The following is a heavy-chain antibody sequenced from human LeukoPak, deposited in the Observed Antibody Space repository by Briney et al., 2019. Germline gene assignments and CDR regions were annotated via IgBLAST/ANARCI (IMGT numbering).Heavy chain of an antibody. J-gene: IGHJ4*02. D-gene: IGHD2-15*01. CDR2: IWYDGSNK. Sequence: GGSLRLSCAASGFTFSFYGMHWVRQAPGKGLEWVAIIWYDGSNKYYADSVKGRFTISRDNSKNTLYLQMNSLRAEDTAVYYCARDDGIVVGQYYFDYWGQGTLVTVSS. V-gene: IGHV3-33*01. CDR3: ARDDGIVVGQYYFDY. CDR1: GFTFSFYG.